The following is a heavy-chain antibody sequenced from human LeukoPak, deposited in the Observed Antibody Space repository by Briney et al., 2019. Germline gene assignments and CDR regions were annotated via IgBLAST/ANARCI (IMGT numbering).Heavy chain of an antibody. V-gene: IGHV5-51*01. Sequence: GESLQISCKASGYRLPNYWIGWVRQMPEKGLEWMGIIYPGDSDTRYSPSFQGQVTISADKSINTAYLQWSSLKASDTAMYYCASPYPREYCSTSSCYFNYWGQGTLVTVSS. J-gene: IGHJ4*02. CDR1: GYRLPNYW. CDR3: ASPYPREYCSTSSCYFNY. CDR2: IYPGDSDT. D-gene: IGHD2-2*01.